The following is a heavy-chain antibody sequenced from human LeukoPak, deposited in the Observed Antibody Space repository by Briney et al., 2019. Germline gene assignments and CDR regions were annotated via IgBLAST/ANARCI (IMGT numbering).Heavy chain of an antibody. CDR3: ARRFHGGKDAFDI. J-gene: IGHJ3*02. CDR2: IYYSGST. D-gene: IGHD4-23*01. V-gene: IGHV4-59*12. CDR1: GGSISSYY. Sequence: NPSETLSLTCTVSGGSISSYYWSWIRQPPGKGLEWIGYIYYSGSTNYNPSLKSRVTISVDTSKNQFSLKLSSVTAADTAVYYCARRFHGGKDAFDIWGQGTMVTVSS.